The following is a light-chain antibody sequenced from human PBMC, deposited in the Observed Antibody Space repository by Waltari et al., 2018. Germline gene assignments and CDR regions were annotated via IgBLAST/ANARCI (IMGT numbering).Light chain of an antibody. CDR1: QSISTY. CDR3: QQRSDLPPIT. CDR2: HAS. Sequence: IVLTQSPATLSLSPGEIATLSCRASQSISTYLAWYQQKPGQAPRLLISHASYRATGIPARFSGSGSGTDFTLTISSLEPEDFAVYYCQQRSDLPPITFGQGTKVEI. J-gene: IGKJ1*01. V-gene: IGKV3-11*01.